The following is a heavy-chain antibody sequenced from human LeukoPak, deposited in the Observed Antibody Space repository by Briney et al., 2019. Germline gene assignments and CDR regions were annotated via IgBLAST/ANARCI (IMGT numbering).Heavy chain of an antibody. D-gene: IGHD1-26*01. Sequence: ASVNVSCKASGYTFTSYGISWVRQAPGQGLEWMGWISAQNEDTNYAQKFKGRVIMTTDTSTSTAYTELRSLRSDDTAVYYCGRIIYSGTFYPENYWGQGTLVTVSS. J-gene: IGHJ4*02. CDR2: ISAQNEDT. CDR1: GYTFTSYG. V-gene: IGHV1-18*01. CDR3: GRIIYSGTFYPENY.